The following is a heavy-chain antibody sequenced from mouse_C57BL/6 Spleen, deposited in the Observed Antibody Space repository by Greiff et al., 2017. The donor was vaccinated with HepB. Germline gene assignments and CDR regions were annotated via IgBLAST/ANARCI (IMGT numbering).Heavy chain of an antibody. J-gene: IGHJ4*01. CDR2: IYPGDGDT. Sequence: LQESGAELVKPGASVKISCKASGYAFSSYWMNWVKQRPGKGLEWIGQIYPGDGDTNYNGKFKGKATLTADKSSSTAYMQLSSLTSEDSAVYFCARRGDYAMDYWGQGTSVTVSS. CDR3: ARRGDYAMDY. V-gene: IGHV1-80*01. CDR1: GYAFSSYW.